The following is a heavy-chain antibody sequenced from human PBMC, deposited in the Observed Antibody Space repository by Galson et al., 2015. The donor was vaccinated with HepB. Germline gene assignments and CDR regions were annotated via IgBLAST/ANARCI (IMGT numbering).Heavy chain of an antibody. CDR3: ARDGKQWLDAFDI. J-gene: IGHJ3*02. V-gene: IGHV1-46*01. CDR2: INPSGGST. D-gene: IGHD6-19*01. CDR1: GYTFTSYY. Sequence: SVKVSCKASGYTFTSYYMHWVRQAPGQGLEWMGIINPSGGSTSYAQKFQGRVTMTRDTSTSTVYMELSSLRSEDTAVYYCARDGKQWLDAFDIWGQGTMVTVSS.